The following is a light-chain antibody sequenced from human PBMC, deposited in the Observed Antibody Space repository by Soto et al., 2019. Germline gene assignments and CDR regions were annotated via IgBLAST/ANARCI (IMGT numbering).Light chain of an antibody. J-gene: IGLJ1*01. V-gene: IGLV2-14*01. Sequence: QSVLTQPASVSGSPGQSITISCTGTSSDVGGYNYVSWYQQHPGKAPKLMIYEVSNRPSGVSNRFSGSKSGNTASLTISGLQAEYEADYYCSSYTSSSTPYVFGTGTKLTVL. CDR3: SSYTSSSTPYV. CDR2: EVS. CDR1: SSDVGGYNY.